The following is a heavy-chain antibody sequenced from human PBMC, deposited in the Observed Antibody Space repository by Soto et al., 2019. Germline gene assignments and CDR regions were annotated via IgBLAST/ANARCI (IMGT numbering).Heavy chain of an antibody. CDR1: GGTFSNFG. J-gene: IGHJ6*02. CDR2: IIPLFNTT. D-gene: IGHD2-15*01. CDR3: ARVSLHCSSGTCYSLDQYFGMDV. V-gene: IGHV1-69*01. Sequence: QVQLVQSGAEVKRPGSSVMVSYTASGGTFSNFGLAWVRQAPGQGLQWMGGIIPLFNTTHYAQTFKGRVTVTADGATGTGYMELSSLRSDDTAVYYCARVSLHCSSGTCYSLDQYFGMDVWGQGTTVTVS.